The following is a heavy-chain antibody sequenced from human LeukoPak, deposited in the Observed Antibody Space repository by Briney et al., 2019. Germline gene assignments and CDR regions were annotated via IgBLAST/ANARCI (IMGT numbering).Heavy chain of an antibody. Sequence: GGSLRLSCAASGFTFSSYAMSWVRQAPGKGLEWVSAISGSGGSTYYADSVKGRFTISRDNSKNTLYLQMNSLRAEDTAVYYCARRDTAMVGLRLDYWGQGTLVTVSS. CDR1: GFTFSSYA. CDR2: ISGSGGST. J-gene: IGHJ4*02. D-gene: IGHD5-18*01. CDR3: ARRDTAMVGLRLDY. V-gene: IGHV3-23*01.